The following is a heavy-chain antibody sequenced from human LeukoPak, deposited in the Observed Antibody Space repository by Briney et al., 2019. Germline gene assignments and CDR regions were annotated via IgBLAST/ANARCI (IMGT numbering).Heavy chain of an antibody. CDR2: IYYSGST. CDR1: GVSISSYY. Sequence: SETLSLTCTVSGVSISSYYWSWIRQPPGKGLEWIGYIYYSGSTNYNPSLKSRVTISVDTSKNQYSLKLSSVTAADTAVYYCARERYCSGGSCYWGGRYFDYWGQGTLVTVSS. D-gene: IGHD2-15*01. V-gene: IGHV4-59*01. J-gene: IGHJ4*02. CDR3: ARERYCSGGSCYWGGRYFDY.